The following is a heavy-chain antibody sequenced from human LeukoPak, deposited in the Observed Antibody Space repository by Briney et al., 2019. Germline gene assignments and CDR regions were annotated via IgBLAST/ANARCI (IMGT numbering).Heavy chain of an antibody. Sequence: GGSLRLSCAASGFTFSGYAMNWVRQAPGKGLEWVSAISGSGGSTYYADSVKGRFTISRDNSKNTLYLQMNSLRAEDTAVYYCAHYYDSSGYPLPPIDYWGQGTLVTVSS. CDR3: AHYYDSSGYPLPPIDY. J-gene: IGHJ4*02. CDR2: ISGSGGST. D-gene: IGHD3-22*01. V-gene: IGHV3-23*01. CDR1: GFTFSGYA.